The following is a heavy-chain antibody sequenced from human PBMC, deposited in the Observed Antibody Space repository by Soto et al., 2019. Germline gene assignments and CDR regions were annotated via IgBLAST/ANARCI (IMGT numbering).Heavy chain of an antibody. Sequence: SETLSLTCTVSGGSVSSGSYYWSWIRQPPGKGLEWIGYIYYSGSTNYNPSLKSRVTISVDTSKNQFSLKLSSVTAADTAVYYCARATTYYYDSEFAFDIWGQGTMVTV. V-gene: IGHV4-61*01. CDR3: ARATTYYYDSEFAFDI. J-gene: IGHJ3*02. CDR1: GGSVSSGSYY. CDR2: IYYSGST. D-gene: IGHD3-22*01.